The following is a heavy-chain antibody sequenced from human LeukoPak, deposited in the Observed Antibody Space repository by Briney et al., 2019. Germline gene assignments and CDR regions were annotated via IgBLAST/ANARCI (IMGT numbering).Heavy chain of an antibody. Sequence: PGGSLRLSCAASGFTFSSYSMNWVRQAPGKGLEWVSYISSSSSTIYYADSVKGRFTISRDNAKNSLYLQMNSLRAEDTAEYYCAKVPGRIQLWPMDVWGQGTTVTVSS. J-gene: IGHJ6*02. V-gene: IGHV3-48*01. CDR2: ISSSSSTI. CDR1: GFTFSSYS. CDR3: AKVPGRIQLWPMDV. D-gene: IGHD5-18*01.